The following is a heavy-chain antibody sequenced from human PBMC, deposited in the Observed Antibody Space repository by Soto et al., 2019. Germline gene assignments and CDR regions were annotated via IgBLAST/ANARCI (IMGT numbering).Heavy chain of an antibody. J-gene: IGHJ6*02. CDR1: GFTFSSYS. D-gene: IGHD3-10*01. CDR3: ARSRGGYYPYYYYYGMDV. V-gene: IGHV3-21*01. Sequence: EVQLVESGGGLVKPGGSLRLSCAASGFTFSSYSMNWVRQAPGKGLEWVSSISSSSSYIYYADSVKGRFTISRDNAKNSLYLQMNSLRAEDTAVYYCARSRGGYYPYYYYYGMDVWGQGTTVTVSS. CDR2: ISSSSSYI.